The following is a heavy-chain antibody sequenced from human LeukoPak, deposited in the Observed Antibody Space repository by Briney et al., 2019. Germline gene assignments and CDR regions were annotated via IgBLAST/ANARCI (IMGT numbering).Heavy chain of an antibody. CDR2: IIPMMGTA. D-gene: IGHD3-22*01. V-gene: IGHV1-69*11. J-gene: IGHJ4*02. Sequence: SVKVSCKATGTTFSSYALTWVRQAPGQGLEWLGRIIPMMGTASYSDKYKGRISISADESTSTAHMELSNLRLEDTAVFYCASRGSSSYYSIDHWGQGTLITVSS. CDR3: ASRGSSSYYSIDH. CDR1: GTTFSSYA.